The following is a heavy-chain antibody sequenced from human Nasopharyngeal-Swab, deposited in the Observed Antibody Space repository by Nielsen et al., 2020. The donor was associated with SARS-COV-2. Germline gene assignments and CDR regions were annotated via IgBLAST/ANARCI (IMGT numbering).Heavy chain of an antibody. CDR1: GFTSSDYY. D-gene: IGHD2-15*01. Sequence: GGSLRLSCAASGFTSSDYYMGWIRQAPGKGLEWISYITSSGSTIFYTDSVKGRFTISRDNAKNSLYLQMNSLRADDTAVYYCAREVVPSIWGQGTLVTVSS. CDR3: AREVVPSI. J-gene: IGHJ4*02. V-gene: IGHV3-11*01. CDR2: ITSSGSTI.